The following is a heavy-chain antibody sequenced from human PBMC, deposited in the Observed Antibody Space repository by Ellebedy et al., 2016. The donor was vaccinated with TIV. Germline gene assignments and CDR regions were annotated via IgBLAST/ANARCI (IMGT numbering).Heavy chain of an antibody. CDR3: AKLGRFGESMPPYYYYGMDV. Sequence: ASVKVSCKASGGTFSNYAISWVRQAPGQGLEWMGGILASINSADYAQSFQGRLTITADESTSTAHMELSSLRSEGTAVYYCAKLGRFGESMPPYYYYGMDVWGQGTTVTVSS. CDR2: ILASINSA. V-gene: IGHV1-69*13. CDR1: GGTFSNYA. D-gene: IGHD3-10*01. J-gene: IGHJ6*02.